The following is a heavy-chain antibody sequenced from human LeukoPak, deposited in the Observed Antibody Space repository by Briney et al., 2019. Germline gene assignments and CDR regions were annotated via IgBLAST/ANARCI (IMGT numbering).Heavy chain of an antibody. CDR1: GFTFSSYG. CDR2: IPYDGSNK. J-gene: IGHJ4*02. V-gene: IGHV3-30*02. Sequence: GGSLRLSCAASGFTFSSYGMHWVRQAPGKGLEWVAFIPYDGSNKYQADSLKGRFTISRDNSNNTLYLQMNSLRAEDSAVYYCARHLSGVAGYTYGRGIDYWGQGTLVTVSS. CDR3: ARHLSGVAGYTYGRGIDY. D-gene: IGHD5-18*01.